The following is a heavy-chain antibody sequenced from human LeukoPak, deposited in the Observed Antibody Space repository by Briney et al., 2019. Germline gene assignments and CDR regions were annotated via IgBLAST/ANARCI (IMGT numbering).Heavy chain of an antibody. D-gene: IGHD3-22*01. CDR3: ASVDSSGASDY. J-gene: IGHJ4*02. CDR1: GGSFSDYY. Sequence: SETLSLTCAVYGGSFSDYYWSWIRQPPGKGLEWIGEINHSGSTNYNPSLKSRVTMSVDTSKNQFSLKLSSVTAADTAVYYCASVDSSGASDYWGQGTLVTVSS. CDR2: INHSGST. V-gene: IGHV4-34*01.